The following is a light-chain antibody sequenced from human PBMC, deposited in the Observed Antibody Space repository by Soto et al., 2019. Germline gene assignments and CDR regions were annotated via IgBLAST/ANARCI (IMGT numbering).Light chain of an antibody. CDR3: QHFGNSLWT. CDR2: DST. Sequence: EIVLTQSPGTLSLSPGERATLSCRASQSVSSSHLAWYQQKSGKPPRLVIYDSTLRANGVPDRFSGSGSGTDFTLTISGLEPEDFAVYYCQHFGNSLWTFGQGTKVDIK. CDR1: QSVSSSH. J-gene: IGKJ1*01. V-gene: IGKV3-20*01.